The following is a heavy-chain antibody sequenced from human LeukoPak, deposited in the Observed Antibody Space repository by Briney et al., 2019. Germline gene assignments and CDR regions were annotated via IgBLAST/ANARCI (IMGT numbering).Heavy chain of an antibody. CDR1: GFTFSSYG. V-gene: IGHV3-30*02. CDR3: ARGDLHYYDSTRRGFDI. CDR2: IQYDGSNE. J-gene: IGHJ3*02. D-gene: IGHD3-10*01. Sequence: GGSLRLSCAASGFTFSSYGMHWVRQAPGKGLEWVAYIQYDGSNEQYADSVKGRFSISRDSSKNILYLQMNSLRAEDTAVYYCARGDLHYYDSTRRGFDIWGQGTMVTVSS.